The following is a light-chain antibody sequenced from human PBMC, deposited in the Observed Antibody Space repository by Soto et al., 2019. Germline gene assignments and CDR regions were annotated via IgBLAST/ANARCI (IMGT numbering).Light chain of an antibody. Sequence: QSALTQPPSASGSPGQSVTISCTGTGSDIGGYNFVSWYQQHPGKVPKLIIYEVNKRPSGVPDRFSSSKSGNTASLTVSGLQADDEADYYCSSYAGTNNRYVFGTGTKLTVL. CDR1: GSDIGGYNF. J-gene: IGLJ1*01. CDR2: EVN. CDR3: SSYAGTNNRYV. V-gene: IGLV2-8*01.